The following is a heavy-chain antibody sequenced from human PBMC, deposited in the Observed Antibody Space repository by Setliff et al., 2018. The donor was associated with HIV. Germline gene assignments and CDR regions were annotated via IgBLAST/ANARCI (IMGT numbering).Heavy chain of an antibody. J-gene: IGHJ6*02. CDR1: GGSISSYY. V-gene: IGHV4-59*01. CDR2: IYYSGST. D-gene: IGHD3-10*01. Sequence: SETLSLTCTVSGGSISSYYWSWIRQPPGKGLEWIGYIYYSGSTNYNPSLKSRVTISVDTSKNQFSLKLSSVTAADTAVYYCARSPSGYGSGSYYHYYYYGMDVWGQGTTGTVSS. CDR3: ARSPSGYGSGSYYHYYYYGMDV.